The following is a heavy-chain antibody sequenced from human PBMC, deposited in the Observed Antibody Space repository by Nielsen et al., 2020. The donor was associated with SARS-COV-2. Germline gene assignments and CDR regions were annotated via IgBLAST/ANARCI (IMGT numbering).Heavy chain of an antibody. CDR3: AKYYGSGTDYFDF. V-gene: IGHV4-59*13. CDR1: GGSISSYY. Sequence: SETLSLTCTVSGGSISSYYWSWIRQPPGKGLGWIGYIYYSGSTNYNPSLKSRVTISVDTSKNQFSLKLSSVTAADTAVYYCAKYYGSGTDYFDFWGQGTLVTVSS. J-gene: IGHJ4*02. D-gene: IGHD3-10*01. CDR2: IYYSGST.